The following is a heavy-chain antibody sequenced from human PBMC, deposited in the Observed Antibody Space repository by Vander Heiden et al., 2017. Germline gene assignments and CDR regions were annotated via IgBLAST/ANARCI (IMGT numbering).Heavy chain of an antibody. V-gene: IGHV4-39*01. CDR2: IYYSGST. CDR3: ASMYYDFWSGYYHKGFDY. J-gene: IGHJ4*02. CDR1: GGSISSSSYY. D-gene: IGHD3-3*01. Sequence: QLHLQESGPGLVKPSETLSLTCTVSGGSISSSSYYWGWIRQPPGKGLEWIGSIYYSGSTYYNPSLKSRVTISVDTSKNQFSLKLSSVTAADTAVYYCASMYYDFWSGYYHKGFDYWGQGTLVTVSS.